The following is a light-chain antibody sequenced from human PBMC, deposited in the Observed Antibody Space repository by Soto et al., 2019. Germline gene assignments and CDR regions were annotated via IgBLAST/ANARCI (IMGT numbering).Light chain of an antibody. CDR2: SAS. V-gene: IGKV3-20*01. CDR3: QQYGYSFWT. CDR1: HSVSSSY. Sequence: ELVLTPSPGTRSLSPPHSPTLSCRVGHSVSSSYLAWYQQKPGQAPRLLIYSASSRATGIPDRFSGSGSGADYTLTISRLEPEDSAMYYCQQYGYSFWTFGQGTKVDIK. J-gene: IGKJ1*01.